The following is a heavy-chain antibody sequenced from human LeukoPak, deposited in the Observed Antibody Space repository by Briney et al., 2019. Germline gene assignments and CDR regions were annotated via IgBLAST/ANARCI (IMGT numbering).Heavy chain of an antibody. V-gene: IGHV3-21*01. CDR1: GFIFSSHS. Sequence: GGSLRLSCAASGFIFSSHSMNWVRQAPGKGLEWVSSISSYSISIFYADSVKGRFTISRDNAKNSLYLQMNSLRAEDTALYYCASLALLWFGEFDYWGQGTLVTVSS. D-gene: IGHD3-10*01. CDR2: ISSYSISI. J-gene: IGHJ4*02. CDR3: ASLALLWFGEFDY.